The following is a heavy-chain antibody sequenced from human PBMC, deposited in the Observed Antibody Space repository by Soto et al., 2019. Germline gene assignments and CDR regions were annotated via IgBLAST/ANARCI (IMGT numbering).Heavy chain of an antibody. V-gene: IGHV4-30-4*01. CDR2: IYYSGRT. CDR3: ARELSNSPDYFDY. D-gene: IGHD6-6*01. J-gene: IGHJ4*02. CDR1: GCSISSDDYY. Sequence: PSETLSVTCPLSGCSISSDDYYWSWIRQPPGKGLEWIGYIYYSGRTAYNPSLKSRLIISIDTSKNQFSLNLNSVSGADTAVYYCARELSNSPDYFDYWGQGTLVPVSS.